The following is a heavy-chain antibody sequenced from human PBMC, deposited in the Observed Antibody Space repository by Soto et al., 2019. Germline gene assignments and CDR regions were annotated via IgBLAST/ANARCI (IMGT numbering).Heavy chain of an antibody. CDR2: ISYDGSNK. CDR1: GFTFSSYA. Sequence: QVQLVESGGGVVQPGRSLSLSCAASGFTFSSYAMHWVRQAPGKGLEWVAVISYDGSNKYYADSVKGRFTISRDNSKNTLYLQMNSLRAEDTAVYYCASGHDGGYWGQGTLVTVSS. J-gene: IGHJ4*02. CDR3: ASGHDGGY. D-gene: IGHD3-16*01. V-gene: IGHV3-30-3*01.